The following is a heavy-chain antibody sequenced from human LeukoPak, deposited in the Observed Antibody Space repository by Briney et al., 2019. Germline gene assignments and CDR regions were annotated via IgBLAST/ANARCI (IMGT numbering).Heavy chain of an antibody. D-gene: IGHD3-10*01. CDR3: ARLYYYGSGSYYNSWGYFDY. Sequence: QPGGSLRLSCAASGFTFSSYWMSWVRQAPGKGLEWVANIKQDGSEKYYVDSVKGRFTISRDNAKNSLYLQMNSLRAEDTAVYCCARLYYYGSGSYYNSWGYFDYWGQGTLVTVSS. V-gene: IGHV3-7*01. CDR2: IKQDGSEK. J-gene: IGHJ4*02. CDR1: GFTFSSYW.